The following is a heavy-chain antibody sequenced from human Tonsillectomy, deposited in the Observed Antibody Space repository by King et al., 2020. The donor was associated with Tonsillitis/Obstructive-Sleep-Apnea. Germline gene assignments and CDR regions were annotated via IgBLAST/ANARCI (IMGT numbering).Heavy chain of an antibody. CDR1: GDSISSYY. CDR2: VYYSGTT. CDR3: ARSTTAVTPLDY. Sequence: VQLQESGPGLVKPSETLSLTCYVSGDSISSYYWNWIRQPPGKGLEWIGYVYYSGTTNYNPSLKSRVTISVDTCKNQPPLSLKLTSLTAADPAVYYCARSTTAVTPLDYWGQGTLATVSS. D-gene: IGHD4-23*01. V-gene: IGHV4-59*01. J-gene: IGHJ4*02.